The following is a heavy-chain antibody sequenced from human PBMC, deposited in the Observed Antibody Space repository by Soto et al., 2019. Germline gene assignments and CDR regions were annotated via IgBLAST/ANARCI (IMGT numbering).Heavy chain of an antibody. V-gene: IGHV4-38-2*02. CDR3: ASSYDSSGYYPTSHYWYFDL. CDR2: IYHSGST. CDR1: GGSISSGYY. Sequence: SETLSLTCTVSGGSISSGYYWGWIRQPPGKGLEWIGSIYHSGSTYYNPSLKSRVTISVDTSKNQFSLKLSSVTAADTAVYYCASSYDSSGYYPTSHYWYFDLWGRGTLVTVSS. D-gene: IGHD3-22*01. J-gene: IGHJ2*01.